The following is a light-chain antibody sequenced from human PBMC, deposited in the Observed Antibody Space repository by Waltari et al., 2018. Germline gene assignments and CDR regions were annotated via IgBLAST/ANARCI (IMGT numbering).Light chain of an antibody. J-gene: IGKJ5*01. CDR2: AAS. CDR1: QSISSY. Sequence: DIQMTQSPSSLSASVGDRVTITCRASQSISSYLNWYQQKPGKAPKLLIYAASSLQSGVPSMFSGSGSGTDFTLTISSLQPEDFATYYCQPSYSTPPITFGQGTRLEIK. CDR3: QPSYSTPPIT. V-gene: IGKV1-39*01.